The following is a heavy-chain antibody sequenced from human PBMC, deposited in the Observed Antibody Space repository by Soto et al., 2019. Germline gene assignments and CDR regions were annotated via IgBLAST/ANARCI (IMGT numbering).Heavy chain of an antibody. CDR1: GFIFSSDV. CDR2: IWYDGSNK. J-gene: IGHJ4*02. CDR3: AREGADYHFDF. Sequence: QVQLVESGGGVVQPGRSLRLSCAASGFIFSSDVMHWVRQAPGKGLEWVAAIWYDGSNKYYADSVKVRFTISRDNSKNTLYLQMNSLRAEDTAVYYCAREGADYHFDFWGQGTLVTVSS. V-gene: IGHV3-33*01. D-gene: IGHD1-26*01.